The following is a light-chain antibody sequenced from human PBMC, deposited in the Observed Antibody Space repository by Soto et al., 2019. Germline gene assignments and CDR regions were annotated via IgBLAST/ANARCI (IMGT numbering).Light chain of an antibody. Sequence: QSVLTQPPSVSGSPGQSVAISCTGTSSDVGSFNRVSWYQQSPGTAPKLMIYDVNNRPSGVPDRFSGSKSGNAASLTISGLQAEDESDYYCSSFTTSDTYVFGTGTKVT. CDR2: DVN. V-gene: IGLV2-18*02. CDR3: SSFTTSDTYV. J-gene: IGLJ1*01. CDR1: SSDVGSFNR.